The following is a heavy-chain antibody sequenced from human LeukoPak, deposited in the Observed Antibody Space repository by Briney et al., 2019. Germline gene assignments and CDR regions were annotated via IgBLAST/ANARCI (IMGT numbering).Heavy chain of an antibody. CDR2: INAGNGNT. Sequence: ASVKVSCKASGYTFTSYAMHWVRQAPGQRLEWMGWINAGNGNTKYSQEFQGRVTITRNTSISTAYMELSSLRSEDTAVYYCARGLEQWLGAADYWGQGTLVTVSS. CDR1: GYTFTSYA. V-gene: IGHV1-3*03. CDR3: ARGLEQWLGAADY. J-gene: IGHJ4*02. D-gene: IGHD6-19*01.